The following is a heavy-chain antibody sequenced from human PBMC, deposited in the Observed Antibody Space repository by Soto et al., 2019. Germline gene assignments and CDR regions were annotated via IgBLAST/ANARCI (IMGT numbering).Heavy chain of an antibody. CDR3: ARDRGPSSGYYPYWFDP. V-gene: IGHV1-69*12. CDR2: IIPIFGTA. J-gene: IGHJ5*02. CDR1: GGTFSSYA. D-gene: IGHD3-22*01. Sequence: QVQLVQSGAEVKKPGSSVKVSCKASGGTFSSYAISWEQQAPGQGLEWMGEIIPIFGTANYAQKFQGRVTITADESTSTAYMELSSLGSEDTAVYYCARDRGPSSGYYPYWFDPWGKGTLVTVSS.